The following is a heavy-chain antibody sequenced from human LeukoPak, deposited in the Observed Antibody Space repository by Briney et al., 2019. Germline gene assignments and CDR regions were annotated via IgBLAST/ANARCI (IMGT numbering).Heavy chain of an antibody. V-gene: IGHV3-7*01. CDR3: ARDRRSITIFGVAKGIDY. CDR2: IKQDGSEK. Sequence: GGSLRLSCAASGFTFSSYWMSWVRQAPGKGLEWVANIKQDGSEKYYVDSVKGRFTISRDNAKNSLYLQMNSLRAEDTAVYYCARDRRSITIFGVAKGIDYWGQGTLVTVSS. CDR1: GFTFSSYW. J-gene: IGHJ4*02. D-gene: IGHD3-3*01.